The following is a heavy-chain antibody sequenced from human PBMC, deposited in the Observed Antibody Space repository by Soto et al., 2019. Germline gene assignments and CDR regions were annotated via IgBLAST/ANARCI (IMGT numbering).Heavy chain of an antibody. CDR3: AKDSGTIFGVVILPHFDY. CDR2: ISGSGGST. V-gene: IGHV3-23*01. Sequence: EVQLLESGGGLVQPGGSLRLSCAASGFTFSSYAMSWVRQAPGKGLEWVSAISGSGGSTYYADSVKGRFTISRDNSKNTLYVQKNSLKAEETVVYYCAKDSGTIFGVVILPHFDYCGQGTLVTVSS. CDR1: GFTFSSYA. D-gene: IGHD3-3*01. J-gene: IGHJ4*02.